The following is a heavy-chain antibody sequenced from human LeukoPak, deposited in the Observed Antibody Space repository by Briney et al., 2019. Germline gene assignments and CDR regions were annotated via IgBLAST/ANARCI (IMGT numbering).Heavy chain of an antibody. J-gene: IGHJ6*02. CDR1: GGSFSGYY. D-gene: IGHD3-9*01. CDR2: INHSGST. Sequence: SETLSLTCAVYGGSFSGYYWSWIRQPPGKGLEWIGEINHSGSTNYNPSLKSRVTISVDTSKNQFFLKLSSVTAADTAVYYCARANDILTGYRRKSNYYGMDVWGQGTTVTVSS. V-gene: IGHV4-34*01. CDR3: ARANDILTGYRRKSNYYGMDV.